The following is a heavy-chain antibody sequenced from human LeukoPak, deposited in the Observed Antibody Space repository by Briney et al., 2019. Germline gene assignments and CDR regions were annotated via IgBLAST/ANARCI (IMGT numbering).Heavy chain of an antibody. CDR1: GASFSSGDQY. Sequence: SETLSLTCTVSGASFSSGDQYWNWIRQSPGKGLEWIGSIHPSGMLYNNPSLESRVTISIDTSKNQFSLNLNSVTAADTAVYFCSRGLDSRRLGYWGQGTLVTVSS. V-gene: IGHV4-31*03. J-gene: IGHJ4*02. CDR2: IHPSGML. CDR3: SRGLDSRRLGY. D-gene: IGHD3-22*01.